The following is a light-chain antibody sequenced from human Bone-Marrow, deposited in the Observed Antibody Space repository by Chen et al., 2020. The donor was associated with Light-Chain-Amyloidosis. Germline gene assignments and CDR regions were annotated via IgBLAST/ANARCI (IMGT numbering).Light chain of an antibody. CDR2: DAS. J-gene: IGKJ5*01. CDR1: QSVSGSY. Sequence: EIVLTQSPGTLSLSPGERATLSCRASQSVSGSYLAWYQQKPGQATRLLIYDASNRATGIPDRFSGSGSGTDFTLTISSLEPEDFAVYYCQQRSNWPPLTFGQGTRLEIK. V-gene: IGKV3D-20*02. CDR3: QQRSNWPPLT.